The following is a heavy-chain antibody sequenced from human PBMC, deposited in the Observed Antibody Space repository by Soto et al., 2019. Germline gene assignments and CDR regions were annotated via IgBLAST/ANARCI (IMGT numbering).Heavy chain of an antibody. CDR1: GYTFTSYG. V-gene: IGHV1-18*01. CDR2: ISAYNGNT. Sequence: GASVKVSCKASGYTFTSYGISWVRQAPGQGLEWMGWISAYNGNTNYAQKLQGRVTMTTDTSTSTAYMELRSLRSDDTAVYYCARDRLLWFGELLGNYYYGMDVWXQGTTVTVSS. J-gene: IGHJ6*02. CDR3: ARDRLLWFGELLGNYYYGMDV. D-gene: IGHD3-10*01.